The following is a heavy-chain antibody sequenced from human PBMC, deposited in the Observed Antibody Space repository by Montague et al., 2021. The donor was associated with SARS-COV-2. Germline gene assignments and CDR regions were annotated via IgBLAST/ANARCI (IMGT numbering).Heavy chain of an antibody. Sequence: SETLSLTCAVYGGSFRGYYWSWIRQPPGQGREWFGEISHSRSTNYNPSPKSRVTISIDTSKNQFSLKLSSVTAADTAVYYCARFAYRVLFIASYYGMDDWGQGTTVTVSS. CDR1: GGSFRGYY. J-gene: IGHJ6*02. CDR3: ARFAYRVLFIASYYGMDD. D-gene: IGHD2-2*01. CDR2: ISHSRST. V-gene: IGHV4-34*01.